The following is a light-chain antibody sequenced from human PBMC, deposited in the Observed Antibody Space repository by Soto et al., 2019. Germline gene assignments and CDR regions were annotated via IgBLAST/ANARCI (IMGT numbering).Light chain of an antibody. V-gene: IGKV3-11*01. J-gene: IGKJ4*01. CDR1: QSVSSY. CDR3: QRRTGT. CDR2: DAS. Sequence: PGERATLSCRASQSVSSYLAWYQQKPGQAPRLLIYDASNRATGIPARFSGSGSGTDFTLTISSLEPEDFAVYYCQRRTGTFGGGTKVEIK.